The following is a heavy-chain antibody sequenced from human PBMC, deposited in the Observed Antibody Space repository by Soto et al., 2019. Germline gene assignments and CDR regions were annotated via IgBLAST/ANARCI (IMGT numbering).Heavy chain of an antibody. J-gene: IGHJ4*02. V-gene: IGHV1-18*01. CDR3: AREVWDYDYVWGSYRSHYYFDY. CDR1: GYTFASYA. Sequence: ASVKVSCKASGYTFASYAISWMRQAPGQGLEWMGWISAYNGNTNYAQKLQGRVTMTTDTSTSTAYMELRGLRSDDTAVYYCAREVWDYDYVWGSYRSHYYFDYWGQGALVTVSS. CDR2: ISAYNGNT. D-gene: IGHD3-16*02.